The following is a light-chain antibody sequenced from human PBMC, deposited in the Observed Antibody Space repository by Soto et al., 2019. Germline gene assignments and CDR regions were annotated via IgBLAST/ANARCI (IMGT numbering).Light chain of an antibody. J-gene: IGKJ4*01. Sequence: EIVMTQSPATLSASPGERATLSCRASQSVSSNLAWYQQKPGQAPRLLIYGASTRATGTPARFSGSGSGTEFTLTISSLQSEDFAVYYCQQYNNWPALTFGGGTKVDIK. V-gene: IGKV3-15*01. CDR2: GAS. CDR1: QSVSSN. CDR3: QQYNNWPALT.